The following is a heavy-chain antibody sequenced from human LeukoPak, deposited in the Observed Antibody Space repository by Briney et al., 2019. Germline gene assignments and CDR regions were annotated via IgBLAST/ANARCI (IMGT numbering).Heavy chain of an antibody. J-gene: IGHJ4*02. CDR3: AGGIAAIDALDY. D-gene: IGHD6-13*01. CDR1: GGSISSSSYY. Sequence: PSETLSLTCTVSGGSISSSSYYWGWIRQPPRKGLEWNGSIYYSGRTSYNPSLKSRVTISVDTSKNQCSLKLSSVTATDTAVYYGAGGIAAIDALDYWGQGTLVTVSS. V-gene: IGHV4-39*01. CDR2: IYYSGRT.